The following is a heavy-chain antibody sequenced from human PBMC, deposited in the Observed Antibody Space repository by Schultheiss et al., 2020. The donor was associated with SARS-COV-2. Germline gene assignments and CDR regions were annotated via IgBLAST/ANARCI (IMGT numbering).Heavy chain of an antibody. D-gene: IGHD5-18*01. CDR2: IGTAGDP. J-gene: IGHJ2*01. V-gene: IGHV3-13*05. Sequence: GGSLRLSCAASGFTFSSYWMSWVRQATGKGLEWVSAIGTAGDPYYPGSVKGRFTISRENAKNSLYLQMNSLRAGDTAVYYCARGNTGYSYGHGRWYFDLWGRGTLVTVSS. CDR1: GFTFSSYW. CDR3: ARGNTGYSYGHGRWYFDL.